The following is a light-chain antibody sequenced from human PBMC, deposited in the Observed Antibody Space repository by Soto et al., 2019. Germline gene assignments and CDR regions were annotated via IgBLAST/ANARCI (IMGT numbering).Light chain of an antibody. CDR3: CAYSTSGTHV. V-gene: IGLV2-14*03. CDR1: SSDVGSYDY. CDR2: DVN. J-gene: IGLJ1*01. Sequence: QSVLTQPASVSGSPGQSITFSCTGTSSDVGSYDYVSWHQQHPGKAPKLIIYDVNNRPSGVPSRFSGSKSGNTASLTISELQTEDEADYYCCAYSTSGTHVFGTGTKVTVL.